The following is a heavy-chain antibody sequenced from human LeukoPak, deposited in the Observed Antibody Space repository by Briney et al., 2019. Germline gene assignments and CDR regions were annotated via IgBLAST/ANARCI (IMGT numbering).Heavy chain of an antibody. CDR2: ISYDGCNK. J-gene: IGHJ4*02. CDR1: GFIFSSYA. V-gene: IGHV3-30*04. D-gene: IGHD5-18*01. CDR3: ARDRSQRAYSYGPDGE. Sequence: GRSLSLSCAASGFIFSSYAMHGVRPAACKGRAGVAVISYDGCNKFYADSVKGRFSISRDNSKNTLFLQMNSLRAEDTAVYYCARDRSQRAYSYGPDGEWGQGTLVTVSS.